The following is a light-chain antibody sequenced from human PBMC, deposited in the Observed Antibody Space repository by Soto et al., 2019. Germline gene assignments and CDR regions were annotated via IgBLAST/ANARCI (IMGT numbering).Light chain of an antibody. Sequence: QSVLTQPPSASGTPGQRVTISCSGSSSNIGSNYVYWYQQIPGTAPKLLVYRNSDRPSGVPDRFSGSKSGTSASLAISGLRSEDEADYYCASWDDRLSGWVFGGGTKLTVL. J-gene: IGLJ3*02. CDR2: RNS. CDR1: SSNIGSNY. CDR3: ASWDDRLSGWV. V-gene: IGLV1-47*01.